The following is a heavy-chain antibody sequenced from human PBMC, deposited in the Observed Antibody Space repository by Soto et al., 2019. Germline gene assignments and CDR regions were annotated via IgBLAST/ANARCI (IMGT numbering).Heavy chain of an antibody. Sequence: SETLSLTYTVSGGSISNYYWSWIRQPPGKGLEWIGYIYYSGSINYNPSLKSRVTISEDTSKNQFSLKMSSVTAADTAVYYCAREIAAAGTHYFDYWGQGTLVTVS. J-gene: IGHJ4*02. CDR3: AREIAAAGTHYFDY. CDR1: GGSISNYY. CDR2: IYYSGSI. D-gene: IGHD6-13*01. V-gene: IGHV4-59*01.